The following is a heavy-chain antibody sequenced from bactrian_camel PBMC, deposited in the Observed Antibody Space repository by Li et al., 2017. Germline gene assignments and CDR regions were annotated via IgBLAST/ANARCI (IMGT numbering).Heavy chain of an antibody. CDR2: IDRSGRT. J-gene: IGHJ4*01. D-gene: IGHD2*01. CDR3: AARVTTYCGWPYDY. V-gene: IGHV3S55*01. Sequence: VQLVESGGGSVQAGGSLTLSCTASGYTYRRYCMVWFRQTPGREREGVAAIDRSGRTTYAESVKGRFTISKDNAKNTLYLQMNSLKPEDTATYYCAARVTTYCGWPYDYWGQGTQVTVS. CDR1: GYTYRRYC.